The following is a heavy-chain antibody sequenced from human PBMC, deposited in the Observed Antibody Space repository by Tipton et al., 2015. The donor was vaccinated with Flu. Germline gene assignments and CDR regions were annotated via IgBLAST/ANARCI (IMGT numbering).Heavy chain of an antibody. CDR3: AKGGYDSSGSSYEGVFDI. J-gene: IGHJ3*02. CDR1: GLTFDDYA. V-gene: IGHV3-9*01. CDR2: ISWNSNRI. Sequence: AVSGLTFDDYAMHWVRQAPGKGLEWVSSISWNSNRIDYADSVKGRFTISRDNAKSSLFLQINSLRVEDTALYFCAKGGYDSSGSSYEGVFDIWGQGTMVTVSS. D-gene: IGHD3-22*01.